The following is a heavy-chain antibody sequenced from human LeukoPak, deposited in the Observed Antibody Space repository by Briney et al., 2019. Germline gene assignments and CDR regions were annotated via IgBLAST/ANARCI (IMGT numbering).Heavy chain of an antibody. J-gene: IGHJ4*02. CDR3: AREDDWNYEDY. Sequence: GGSLRLSCAASGFTFTNYWMSWVRQAPGKGLEWVANIKQDGSEKYYVNSVKGRFTISRDNAKNSLYLQMNSLRAEDTAIYYCAREDDWNYEDYWGQGTLVTVSS. CDR2: IKQDGSEK. CDR1: GFTFTNYW. D-gene: IGHD1-7*01. V-gene: IGHV3-7*01.